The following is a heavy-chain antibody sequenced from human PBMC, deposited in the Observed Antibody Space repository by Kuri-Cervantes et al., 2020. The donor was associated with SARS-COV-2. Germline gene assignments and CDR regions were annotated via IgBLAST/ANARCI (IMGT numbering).Heavy chain of an antibody. D-gene: IGHD5-12*01. J-gene: IGHJ6*02. CDR3: AREPTMSELNYYYYGLDV. CDR2: TSYLNGKT. CDR1: GYPFTSYG. V-gene: IGHV1-18*04. Sequence: ASVKVSCKASGYPFTSYGITWVRQAPGQGLEWMGRTSYLNGKTDYAQKIQGRVIMTRDTSTDTAYMELRSLRSDDTAVYYCAREPTMSELNYYYYGLDVWGQGTTVTVSS.